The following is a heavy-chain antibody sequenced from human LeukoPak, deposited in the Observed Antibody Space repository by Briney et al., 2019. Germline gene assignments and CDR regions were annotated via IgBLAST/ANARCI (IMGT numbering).Heavy chain of an antibody. J-gene: IGHJ5*02. V-gene: IGHV1-69*04. Sequence: GASVKVSCTASGGTFSSYAISWVRQAPGQGLEWMGRIIPIFGIANYAQKFQGRVTITADKSTSTAYMELSSLRSEDTAVYYCASAPTWNYYDSSPLDPWGQGTLVTVSS. CDR3: ASAPTWNYYDSSPLDP. CDR2: IIPIFGIA. CDR1: GGTFSSYA. D-gene: IGHD3-22*01.